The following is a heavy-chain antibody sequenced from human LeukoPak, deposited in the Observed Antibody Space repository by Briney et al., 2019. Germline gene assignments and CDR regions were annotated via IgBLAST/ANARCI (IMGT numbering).Heavy chain of an antibody. Sequence: PGGSLRFSCAASGFTFSSYSMNWVRQAPGKGLEWVSYISSSGSTIYYADSVKGRFTISRDNAKNSLYLQMNSLRAEDTAVYYCARKSEWYDWFDPWGQGTLVTVSS. CDR1: GFTFSSYS. D-gene: IGHD3-3*01. CDR3: ARKSEWYDWFDP. CDR2: ISSSGSTI. V-gene: IGHV3-48*04. J-gene: IGHJ5*02.